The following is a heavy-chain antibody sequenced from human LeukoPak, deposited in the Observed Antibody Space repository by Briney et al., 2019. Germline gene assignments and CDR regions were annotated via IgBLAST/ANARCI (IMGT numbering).Heavy chain of an antibody. CDR1: GGSIGSGSYY. J-gene: IGHJ3*02. CDR2: IYTSGST. D-gene: IGHD3-22*01. CDR3: ARVGSKDYYDSSGYYYGAFDI. Sequence: SETLSLTCTVTGGSIGSGSYYWSWIRQPAGKGLEWIGRIYTSGSTNYNPSLKSRVTISVDTSKNQFSLKLSSVTAADTAVYYCARVGSKDYYDSSGYYYGAFDIWGQGTMVTVSS. V-gene: IGHV4-61*02.